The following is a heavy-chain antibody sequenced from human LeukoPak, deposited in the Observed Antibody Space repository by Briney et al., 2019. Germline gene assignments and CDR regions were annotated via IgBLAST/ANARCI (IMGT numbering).Heavy chain of an antibody. Sequence: SETLSLTCAVYGGSFSGYYWSWIRQPPGKGLEWIGEITYSGSTNYNPSLKSRVTISVDTSKNQFSLKLSSVTAADTAVYYCARGGGITIFGVVMAFDYWGQGTTVTISS. CDR3: ARGGGITIFGVVMAFDY. V-gene: IGHV4-34*01. CDR1: GGSFSGYY. CDR2: ITYSGST. J-gene: IGHJ4*02. D-gene: IGHD3-3*01.